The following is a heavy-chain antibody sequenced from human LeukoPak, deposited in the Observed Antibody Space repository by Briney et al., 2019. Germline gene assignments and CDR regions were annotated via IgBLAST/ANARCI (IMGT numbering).Heavy chain of an antibody. Sequence: PGGSLRLSCAASGLTVSNNYMSWARHAPGKGRGWVSAIYTSGHTVYTDSVKGRFSTSKDNSDNSLILQMNSLRAADTAIYYFARSGCWDAYSYYYMDVWGKGTTVTVSS. CDR3: ARSGCWDAYSYYYMDV. V-gene: IGHV3-53*01. J-gene: IGHJ6*03. CDR1: GLTVSNNY. CDR2: IYTSGHT. D-gene: IGHD3-16*01.